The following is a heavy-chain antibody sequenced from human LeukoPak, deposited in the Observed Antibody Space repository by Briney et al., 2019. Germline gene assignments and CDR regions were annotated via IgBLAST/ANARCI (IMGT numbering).Heavy chain of an antibody. V-gene: IGHV4-34*01. Sequence: PSETLSLTCAVYGGSFSDYYWSWIRQPPGKGLEWIGEINHSGNTYYNPSLKSRVAISIDTSKNQFSLKLSSVTAADTAVFYCARRGYSGYDLHFDYWGQGTLVTVSS. CDR1: GGSFSDYY. D-gene: IGHD5-12*01. CDR3: ARRGYSGYDLHFDY. CDR2: INHSGNT. J-gene: IGHJ4*02.